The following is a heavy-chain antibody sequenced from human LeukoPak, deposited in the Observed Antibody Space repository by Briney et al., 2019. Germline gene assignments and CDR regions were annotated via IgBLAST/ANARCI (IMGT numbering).Heavy chain of an antibody. CDR1: GFTFSSYA. CDR2: ISGSGGST. CDR3: AKAFSSTSFNWFDP. Sequence: GGSLRLSCAASGFTFSSYAMSWVRQAPGKGLEWVSAISGSGGSTYYADSVKGWFTISRDNSKNTLYLQMNSLRAEDTAVYYCAKAFSSTSFNWFDPWGQGTLVTVSS. V-gene: IGHV3-23*01. J-gene: IGHJ5*02. D-gene: IGHD2-2*01.